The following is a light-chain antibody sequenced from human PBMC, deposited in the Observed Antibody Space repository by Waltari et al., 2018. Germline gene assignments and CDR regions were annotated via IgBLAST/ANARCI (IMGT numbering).Light chain of an antibody. V-gene: IGKV2D-29*01. CDR3: MQSLQPSIS. CDR2: ELF. CDR1: QSLLHVNGKTY. J-gene: IGKJ5*01. Sequence: DIMLTQTPLSLSVAPGQPASISRKSSQSLLHVNGKTYLYWYLQKSGQPPKLLIYELFNRLSGVPDRFSGSGSETDFTLRISRVEAEDVGLYYCMQSLQPSISFGQGTRLDIK.